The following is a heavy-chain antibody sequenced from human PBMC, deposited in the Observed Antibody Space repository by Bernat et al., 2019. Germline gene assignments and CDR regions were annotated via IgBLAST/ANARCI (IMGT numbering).Heavy chain of an antibody. Sequence: GRGGGAGGGGGQPGGARRLSCAAAGGTFSSYWMSWVRQAPGKGLEWVANIKQDGSEKYYVDSVKGRFTISRDNAKNSLYLQMNSLRAEDTAVYYCARVGLYGDYPFDYWGQGTLVTVSS. V-gene: IGHV3-7*03. D-gene: IGHD4-17*01. J-gene: IGHJ4*02. CDR1: GGTFSSYW. CDR3: ARVGLYGDYPFDY. CDR2: IKQDGSEK.